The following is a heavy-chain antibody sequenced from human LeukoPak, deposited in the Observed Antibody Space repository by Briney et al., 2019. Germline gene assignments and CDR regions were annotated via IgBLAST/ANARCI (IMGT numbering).Heavy chain of an antibody. V-gene: IGHV3-7*01. CDR2: IKQDGSEK. Sequence: GGSLRLSCAASGFPFSSYWMSWVRQAPGKGLEWVANIKQDGSEKYYVDSVKGRFTISRDNAKNSLYLQMNSLRAEDTAVYYCARVWNSNWFDPWGQGTLVTVSS. D-gene: IGHD3-3*01. J-gene: IGHJ5*02. CDR3: ARVWNSNWFDP. CDR1: GFPFSSYW.